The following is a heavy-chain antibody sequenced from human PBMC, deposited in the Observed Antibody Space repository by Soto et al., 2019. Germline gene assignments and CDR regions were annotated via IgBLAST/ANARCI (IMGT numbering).Heavy chain of an antibody. CDR2: ISSSGSTI. V-gene: IGHV3-48*03. CDR1: GFTFSSYE. J-gene: IGHJ3*02. Sequence: PGGSLRLSCAASGFTFSSYEMNWVRQAPGKGLEWVSYISSSGSTIYYADSVKGRFTISRDNAKNSLYLQMNSLRAEDTAVYYCASRDGYNYRAFDIWGQGTMVTVSS. CDR3: ASRDGYNYRAFDI. D-gene: IGHD5-12*01.